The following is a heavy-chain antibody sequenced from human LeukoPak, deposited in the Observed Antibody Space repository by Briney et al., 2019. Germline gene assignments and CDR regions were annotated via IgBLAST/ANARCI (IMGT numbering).Heavy chain of an antibody. V-gene: IGHV4-59*08. Sequence: SETLSLTCTVSGGSISSYYWSWIRQPPGKGLEWIGYIYYSGSTNYNPSLKSRVTISVDTSKNQFSLKLGSVTAADTAVYYCARSYDYVWGSYRLAFDYWGQGTLVTVSS. J-gene: IGHJ4*02. CDR2: IYYSGST. CDR1: GGSISSYY. CDR3: ARSYDYVWGSYRLAFDY. D-gene: IGHD3-16*02.